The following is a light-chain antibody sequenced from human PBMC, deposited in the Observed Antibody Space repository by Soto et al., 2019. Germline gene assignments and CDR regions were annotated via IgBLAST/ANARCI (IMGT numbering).Light chain of an antibody. J-gene: IGKJ1*01. Sequence: EVVLTQSPGTLSLSPGERATLSCRAGQSVSKYLAWYQQKPGQAPSLLIFGASSRATGIPDRFSGSGSGTDFTLTISRLEPEDFAVYYCQQYSSSPRTFGQGAKVDIK. CDR3: QQYSSSPRT. CDR2: GAS. CDR1: QSVSKY. V-gene: IGKV3-20*01.